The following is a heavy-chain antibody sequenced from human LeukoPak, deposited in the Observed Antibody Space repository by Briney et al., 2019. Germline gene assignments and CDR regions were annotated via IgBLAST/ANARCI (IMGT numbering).Heavy chain of an antibody. Sequence: GGSLRLSCEASGLTFSSYDMNWVRQAPGKGLEWVSYISSSGNLIHYADSVKGRFTFSRDNARNSLYLQMSSLRADGTAIYYCAREGGWNDFDYWGQGTLVTVSS. D-gene: IGHD1-1*01. J-gene: IGHJ4*02. CDR1: GLTFSSYD. CDR2: ISSSGNLI. V-gene: IGHV3-48*03. CDR3: AREGGWNDFDY.